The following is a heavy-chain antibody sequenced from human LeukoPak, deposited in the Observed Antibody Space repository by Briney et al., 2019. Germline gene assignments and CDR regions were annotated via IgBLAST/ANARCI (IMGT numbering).Heavy chain of an antibody. CDR1: GGSFSSYY. J-gene: IGHJ4*02. V-gene: IGHV4-34*01. CDR3: AQTLEVSTITVHY. Sequence: SETLSLTCTFYGGSFSSYYWSWVRQPPGKGLEWIGEINHSGSTTYNPSLGSRVTISVDTSKKHFSLKLTSVTAADTAVYFCAQTLEVSTITVHYWGQGTLVTVSS. D-gene: IGHD2-8*02. CDR2: INHSGST.